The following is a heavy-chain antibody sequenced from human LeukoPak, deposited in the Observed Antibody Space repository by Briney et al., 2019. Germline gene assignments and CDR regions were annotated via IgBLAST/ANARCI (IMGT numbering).Heavy chain of an antibody. J-gene: IGHJ4*02. CDR3: ARGPYTSGWFV. CDR1: GGSFSGYY. CDR2: INHSGST. V-gene: IGHV4-34*01. D-gene: IGHD6-19*01. Sequence: PSETLSLTCAVSGGSFSGYYYSWIRQPPGKGLEWIGEINHSGSTNYNPSLKSRVAISVDTSKNQFSLKLSSVTAADTAVYYCARGPYTSGWFVWGQGTLVTVSS.